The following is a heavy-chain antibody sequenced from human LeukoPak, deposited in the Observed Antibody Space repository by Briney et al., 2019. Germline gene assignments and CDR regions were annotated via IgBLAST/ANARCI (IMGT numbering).Heavy chain of an antibody. Sequence: GGSLRLSCAASGFNFNSFAMHWARQAPGKGLEWVAFIQSDGSDEHYADSVKGRFTISRDNAKNSLYLQMNSLKTEDTAVYYCARTTRGNWNYWYFDLWGRGTLVTVSS. CDR3: ARTTRGNWNYWYFDL. V-gene: IGHV3-30*02. CDR2: IQSDGSDE. CDR1: GFNFNSFA. J-gene: IGHJ2*01. D-gene: IGHD1-20*01.